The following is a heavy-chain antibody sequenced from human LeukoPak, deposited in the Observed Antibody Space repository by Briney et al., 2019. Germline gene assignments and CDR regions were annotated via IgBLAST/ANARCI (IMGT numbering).Heavy chain of an antibody. V-gene: IGHV3-23*01. CDR3: AKDGGSAPTFIDF. CDR2: VSGSGGST. D-gene: IGHD6-25*01. Sequence: GRSLRLSCAASGFTFSSYAMSWVRPPPGKGLEWVSAVSGSGGSTYYADSVKGRFTISRDNSKNTLYLQMSSLRAEDTAVYYCAKDGGSAPTFIDFWGQGTLVTVSS. J-gene: IGHJ4*02. CDR1: GFTFSSYA.